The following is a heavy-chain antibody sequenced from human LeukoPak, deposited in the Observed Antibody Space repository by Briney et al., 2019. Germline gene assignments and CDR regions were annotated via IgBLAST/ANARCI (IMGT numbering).Heavy chain of an antibody. J-gene: IGHJ4*02. Sequence: PSETLSLTCAVSGGSISSSSYYWGWIRQPPGKGLEWIGSIYYSGSTYYNPSLKSRVTISVDTSKNQFSLKLSSVTAADTAVYYCARRGSQWLASSQYYFDYWGQGTLVTVSS. V-gene: IGHV4-39*01. CDR1: GGSISSSSYY. D-gene: IGHD6-19*01. CDR3: ARRGSQWLASSQYYFDY. CDR2: IYYSGST.